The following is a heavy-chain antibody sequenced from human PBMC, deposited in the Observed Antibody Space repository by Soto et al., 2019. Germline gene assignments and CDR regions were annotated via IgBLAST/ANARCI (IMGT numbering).Heavy chain of an antibody. CDR1: GDSVSSNSAA. CDR3: AGTTSLQWYYMDV. J-gene: IGHJ6*03. V-gene: IGHV6-1*01. CDR2: TYYRSRWYN. Sequence: QVPLQQSGPGLVKPSQTLSLTCAISGDSVSSNSAAWNWSRQSPSGGLEWLGRTYYRSRWYNDYAVSVRSRITITPDTSKNQFSLHLNSVTPADTAVYYCAGTTSLQWYYMDVWGKGTAVSFS. D-gene: IGHD1-7*01.